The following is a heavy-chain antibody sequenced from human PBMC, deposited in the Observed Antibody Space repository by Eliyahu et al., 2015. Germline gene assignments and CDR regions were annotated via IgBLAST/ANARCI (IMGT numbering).Heavy chain of an antibody. CDR2: IYWDDDK. CDR1: GFSLSTSGVG. CDR3: AHRREWVTIFGVVYNWFDP. V-gene: IGHV2-5*02. D-gene: IGHD3-3*01. J-gene: IGHJ5*02. Sequence: QITLKESGPTLVKPTQTLTLTCTFSGFSLSTSGVGVGWIRQPPGKALEWLALIYWDDDKRYSPSLKSRLTITKDTSKNQVVLTMTNMDPVDTATYYCAHRREWVTIFGVVYNWFDPWGQGTLVTVSS.